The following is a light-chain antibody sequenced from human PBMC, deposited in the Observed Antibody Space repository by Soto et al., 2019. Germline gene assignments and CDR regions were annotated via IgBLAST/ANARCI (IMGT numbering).Light chain of an antibody. CDR1: TSDVGRYKF. J-gene: IGLJ2*01. CDR2: EVT. Sequence: QSVLTQPASVSGSPGQSIPISCTGTTSDVGRYKFVSWYQHHPGKAPKLLIFEVTNRPSGVSSRCSGSKSGNTASLTISGLQTEDEATYYCGSSTDTDTLVIFGGGTKLTVL. CDR3: GSSTDTDTLVI. V-gene: IGLV2-14*01.